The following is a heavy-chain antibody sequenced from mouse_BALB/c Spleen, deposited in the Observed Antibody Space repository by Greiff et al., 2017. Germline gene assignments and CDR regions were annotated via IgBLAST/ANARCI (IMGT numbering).Heavy chain of an antibody. CDR2: ISSGGSYT. J-gene: IGHJ1*01. CDR3: ARQGRSYGSSYWYFDV. CDR1: GFTFSSYG. D-gene: IGHD1-1*01. Sequence: EVKLVESGGDLVKPGGSLKLSCAASGFTFSSYGMSWVRQTPDKRLEWVATISSGGSYTYYPDSVKGRFTISRDNAKNTLYLQMSSLKSEDTAMYYCARQGRSYGSSYWYFDVWGAGTTVTVAS. V-gene: IGHV5-6*01.